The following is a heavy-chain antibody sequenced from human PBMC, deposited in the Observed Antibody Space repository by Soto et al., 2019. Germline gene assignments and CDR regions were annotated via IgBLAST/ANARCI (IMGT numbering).Heavy chain of an antibody. CDR3: ARDQDYGDYEAYYYYGMDV. D-gene: IGHD4-17*01. Sequence: QVQLVESGGGVVQPGRSLRLSCAASGFTFSSYGMHWVRQAPGKGLEWVAVIWYDGSNKYYADSVKGRFTISRDNSKNTLYLQMNSLRAEDTAVYYCARDQDYGDYEAYYYYGMDVWGQGTTVTVSS. CDR1: GFTFSSYG. CDR2: IWYDGSNK. V-gene: IGHV3-33*01. J-gene: IGHJ6*02.